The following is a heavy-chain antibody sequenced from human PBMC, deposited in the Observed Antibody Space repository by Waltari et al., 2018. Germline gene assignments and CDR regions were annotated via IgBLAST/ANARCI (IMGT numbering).Heavy chain of an antibody. V-gene: IGHV3-23*01. D-gene: IGHD1-26*01. CDR1: GFPFSCYD. CDR3: AIQSLSSGNYE. CDR2: IRASADNT. Sequence: EVQLLESGGGLVQPGGSLSLSCAASGFPFSCYDMSWVRQAPGKGLEWVSNIRASADNTYYADSVKGRFTTSRDNSKNTLYLQMNSLRAEDTAVYFCAIQSLSSGNYEWGQGTLVTVSS. J-gene: IGHJ4*02.